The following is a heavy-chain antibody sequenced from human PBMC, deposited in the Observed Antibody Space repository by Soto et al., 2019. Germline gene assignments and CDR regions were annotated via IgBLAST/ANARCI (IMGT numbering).Heavy chain of an antibody. CDR1: GFTFSSYS. CDR3: ARAKTTHDAFDI. Sequence: GSLRLSCAASGFTFSSYSMNWVRQAPGKGLEWVSSISSSSSYIYYADSVKGRFTISRDNAKNSLYLQMNSLRAEDTAVYYCARAKTTHDAFDIWGQGTMVTVSS. D-gene: IGHD4-4*01. V-gene: IGHV3-21*01. CDR2: ISSSSSYI. J-gene: IGHJ3*02.